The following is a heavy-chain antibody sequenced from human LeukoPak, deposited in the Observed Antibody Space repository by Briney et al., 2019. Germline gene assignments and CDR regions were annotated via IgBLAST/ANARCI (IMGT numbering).Heavy chain of an antibody. J-gene: IGHJ5*02. CDR1: GYSFTSYW. CDR2: IYPGDSDT. D-gene: IGHD2-15*01. CDR3: ARRSLGYCSGGSCWDWFDP. Sequence: GESLQISCKGSGYSFTSYWIGWVRQMPGKGLEWMGIIYPGDSDTRYCPSFQGQVTISADKSISTAYLQWSSLKASDTAMYYCARRSLGYCSGGSCWDWFDPWGQGTLVTVSS. V-gene: IGHV5-51*01.